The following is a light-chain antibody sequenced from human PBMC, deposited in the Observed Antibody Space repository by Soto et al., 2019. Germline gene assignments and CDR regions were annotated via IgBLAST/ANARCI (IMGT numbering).Light chain of an antibody. V-gene: IGKV3-15*01. CDR3: QHYNDWPFT. CDR1: QSVGSN. CDR2: GAS. Sequence: EIVMTQSPATLSVSPGERATLSCRASQSVGSNLAWYQQKPGQAPRLLIYGASTRATGIPARFSGSGSGTEFTLTISSLQSEDLAVYYCQHYNDWPFTFGPGTKVDIK. J-gene: IGKJ3*01.